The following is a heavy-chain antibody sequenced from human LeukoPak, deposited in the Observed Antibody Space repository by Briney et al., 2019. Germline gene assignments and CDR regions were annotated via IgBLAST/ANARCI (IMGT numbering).Heavy chain of an antibody. CDR1: GGSISSSSYY. Sequence: SETLSLTCTVSGGSISSSSYYWGWIRQPPGKGLEWIGTIYYSGTTYHNPALKSRVTISVDTSKNHFSLKLNSVTAADTAVYYCARDYYDSSGYYYRYYYYGMDVWGQGTTVTVSS. V-gene: IGHV4-39*02. D-gene: IGHD3-22*01. CDR2: IYYSGTT. J-gene: IGHJ6*02. CDR3: ARDYYDSSGYYYRYYYYGMDV.